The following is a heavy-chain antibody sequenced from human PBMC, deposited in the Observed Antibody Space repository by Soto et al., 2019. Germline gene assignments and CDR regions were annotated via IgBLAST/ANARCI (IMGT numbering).Heavy chain of an antibody. CDR2: ISGSGGSS. D-gene: IGHD2-2*01. V-gene: IGHV3-23*01. J-gene: IGHJ6*03. CDR3: AKAGYCTSSNCYLSRDSYMDV. CDR1: GFIFSSYA. Sequence: GGSLRLSCAASGFIFSSYAMNWVRQAPGKGLEWVSAISGSGGSSYYADSVKGRFTISRDNSKNTLYLQINSLRAEDTAVYYRAKAGYCTSSNCYLSRDSYMDVWGKGTTVTVSS.